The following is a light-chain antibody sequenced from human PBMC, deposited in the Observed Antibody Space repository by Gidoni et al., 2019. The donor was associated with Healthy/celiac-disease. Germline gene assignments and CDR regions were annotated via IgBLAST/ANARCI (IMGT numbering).Light chain of an antibody. Sequence: AIQLTQSPSSLSASVGDRVTITCRASQGISSALAWYQQKPGKAPKLLIYDASSLESGVPSRFSGSGSGTDFTLTISSLQPEDFATYYCQQFNNYPSFGPXTKVDIK. V-gene: IGKV1D-13*01. CDR3: QQFNNYPS. J-gene: IGKJ3*01. CDR2: DAS. CDR1: QGISSA.